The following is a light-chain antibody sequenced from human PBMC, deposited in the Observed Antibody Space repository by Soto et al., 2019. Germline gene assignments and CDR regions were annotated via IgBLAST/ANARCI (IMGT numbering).Light chain of an antibody. CDR3: QSYDSSLSGWV. J-gene: IGLJ3*02. Sequence: QSVLTQPPSVSGAPGQRVTISCTGSSSHIGAGYDVHWYQQLPGTAPKLLIYGNSNRPSGVPDRFSGSKSGTSASLAITGLQVEDEADYYCQSYDSSLSGWVFGGGTQLTVL. CDR2: GNS. CDR1: SSHIGAGYD. V-gene: IGLV1-40*01.